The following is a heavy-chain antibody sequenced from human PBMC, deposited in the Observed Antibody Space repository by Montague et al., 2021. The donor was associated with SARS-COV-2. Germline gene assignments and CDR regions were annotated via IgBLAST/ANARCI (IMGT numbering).Heavy chain of an antibody. CDR1: GGSFSDNY. CDR2: INHRGTS. CDR3: ARGRQHFNMIVVVMTGGEYYFDY. J-gene: IGHJ4*02. V-gene: IGHV4-34*01. Sequence: SETLSLTCAVYGGSFSDNYWSWIRKPPGKGLEWIVEINHRGTSNYNPSLKSRVSISVDTSKNQFSLYPGSVTAADTAVYYCARGRQHFNMIVVVMTGGEYYFDYWGQGTLVTVSS. D-gene: IGHD3-22*01.